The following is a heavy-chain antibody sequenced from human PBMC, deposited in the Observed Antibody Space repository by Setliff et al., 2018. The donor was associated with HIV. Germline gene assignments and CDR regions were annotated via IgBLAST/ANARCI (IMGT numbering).Heavy chain of an antibody. CDR3: VRVVTIFSTGPHFDP. J-gene: IGHJ5*02. D-gene: IGHD3-3*01. CDR2: ILPDGSST. Sequence: GESLKISCAASGFTFSNNWIHWVRQTAEKGLVWVSRILPDGSSTMYADSVKGRFTISRDNAKNTVYLQMNSLRAEDTAVYYCVRVVTIFSTGPHFDPWGQGTLVTVSS. CDR1: GFTFSNNW. V-gene: IGHV3-74*03.